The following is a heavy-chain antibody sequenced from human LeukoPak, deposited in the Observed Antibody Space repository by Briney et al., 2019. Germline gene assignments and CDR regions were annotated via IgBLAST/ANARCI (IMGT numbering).Heavy chain of an antibody. V-gene: IGHV4-34*01. D-gene: IGHD1-26*01. CDR3: ARQGTNYAYNY. Sequence: PSETLSLTCAVYGGSFSGYYWSWIRQPPGKGLEWIGEINRSGSTNYNPSLKSRVTISVDTSKNQFSLKLSSVTAADTAVYYCARQGTNYAYNYWGQGTLVTVSS. J-gene: IGHJ4*02. CDR2: INRSGST. CDR1: GGSFSGYY.